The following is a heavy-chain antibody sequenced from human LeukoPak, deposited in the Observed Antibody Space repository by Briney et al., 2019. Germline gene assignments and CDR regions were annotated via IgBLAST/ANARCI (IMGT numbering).Heavy chain of an antibody. CDR3: AGGTTANWFDP. CDR2: ISGSGGST. Sequence: GGSLRLSCAASGFTFSGYAMSWVRQAPGKGLEWVSAISGSGGSTYYADSVKGRFTISRDNSKNTLYLQMNSLRAEDTAVYYCAGGTTANWFDPWGQGTLVTVSS. D-gene: IGHD1-7*01. J-gene: IGHJ5*02. CDR1: GFTFSGYA. V-gene: IGHV3-23*01.